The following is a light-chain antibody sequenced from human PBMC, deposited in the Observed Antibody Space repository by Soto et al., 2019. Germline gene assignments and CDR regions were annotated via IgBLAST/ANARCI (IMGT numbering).Light chain of an antibody. Sequence: EIVLTQSPGTLSLSPGESATLSCRASQSVSSSYLAWYQQKPGQAPRLLIYGASSRDTGIPDRFSGSGSGTDFTLTISRLEPEDFAVYYCQQYGSSPRTFGQGTKVEIK. CDR2: GAS. CDR1: QSVSSSY. J-gene: IGKJ1*01. CDR3: QQYGSSPRT. V-gene: IGKV3-20*01.